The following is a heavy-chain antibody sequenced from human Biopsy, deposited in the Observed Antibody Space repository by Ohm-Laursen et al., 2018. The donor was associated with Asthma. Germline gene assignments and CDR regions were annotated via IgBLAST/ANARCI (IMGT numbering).Heavy chain of an antibody. CDR3: ARVVSYGDIYFGIDV. CDR1: GGYTGSSDHH. CDR2: VFWSGST. J-gene: IGHJ6*02. V-gene: IGHV4-30-4*02. D-gene: IGHD4-17*01. Sequence: SDTLCLTWRVSGGYTGSSDHHWAWIRQAPGKGLEWIGFVFWSGSTHYSRSLERRVSISIDTATNEFSMKLWSVTPADTAVYFCARVVSYGDIYFGIDVWGPGNTVVVS.